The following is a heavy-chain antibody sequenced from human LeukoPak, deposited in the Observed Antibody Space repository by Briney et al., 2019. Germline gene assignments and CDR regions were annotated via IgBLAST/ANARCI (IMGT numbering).Heavy chain of an antibody. D-gene: IGHD4-11*01. Sequence: ASVKVSCKTSGYTFTGYYIHWVRQAPGQGLEWMGWINPNSGGPNYAQKFQGRVTMTRDTSVNTAYMELSRLTSDDTAVYYCARDRFPLYDYSKTPGDYWGRGTLVTVSS. CDR3: ARDRFPLYDYSKTPGDY. V-gene: IGHV1-2*02. CDR1: GYTFTGYY. CDR2: INPNSGGP. J-gene: IGHJ4*02.